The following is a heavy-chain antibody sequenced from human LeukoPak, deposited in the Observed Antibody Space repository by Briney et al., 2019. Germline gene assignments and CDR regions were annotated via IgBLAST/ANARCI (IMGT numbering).Heavy chain of an antibody. D-gene: IGHD2-2*01. CDR3: AKVPSGCYACDFDY. J-gene: IGHJ4*02. V-gene: IGHV3-23*01. CDR1: GFSFSSYA. CDR2: FSGGASRT. Sequence: PGGSLRLSCVASGFSFSSYAMSWVRQSPGKGLEWVSAFSGGASRTYYADSVKGRFTISRDNSKNTLYLQMNSLRVEDTAVYYCAKVPSGCYACDFDYWGQGTLVTVSS.